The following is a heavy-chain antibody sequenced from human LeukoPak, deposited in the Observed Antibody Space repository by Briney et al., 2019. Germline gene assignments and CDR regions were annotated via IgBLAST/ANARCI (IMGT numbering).Heavy chain of an antibody. V-gene: IGHV4-59*01. CDR3: ARWGSADAFDI. CDR1: GGSISSYY. J-gene: IGHJ3*02. D-gene: IGHD3-16*01. Sequence: SETLSLTCTVSGGSISSYYWSWIRQPPGKGLEWIGYIYYSGSTNYNPSLKSRVTISVDTSKNQFSLKLSSVTAADTAVYYCARWGSADAFDIWGQGTMVTVSS. CDR2: IYYSGST.